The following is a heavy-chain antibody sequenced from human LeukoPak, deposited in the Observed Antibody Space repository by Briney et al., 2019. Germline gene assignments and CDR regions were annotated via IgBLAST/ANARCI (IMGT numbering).Heavy chain of an antibody. V-gene: IGHV3-23*01. D-gene: IGHD6-13*01. CDR3: AKFLAAQSFDY. J-gene: IGHJ4*02. Sequence: GGSLRLSCAASGFTFSNYAMSWVRQAPGKGLEWVSSIGSSGYSPYYADSVEGRFTISRDNSKNTLSLQMHSLRAEDTAVYYCAKFLAAQSFDYWGQGSLVTVSS. CDR1: GFTFSNYA. CDR2: IGSSGYSP.